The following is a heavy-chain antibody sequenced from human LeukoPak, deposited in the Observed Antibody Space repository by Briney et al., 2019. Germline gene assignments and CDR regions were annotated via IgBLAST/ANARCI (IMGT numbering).Heavy chain of an antibody. CDR3: AKGHRSVWSMPLFDF. CDR1: GFTFSNHA. J-gene: IGHJ4*02. D-gene: IGHD6-19*01. V-gene: IGHV3-23*01. CDR2: ISGTGAYT. Sequence: GGSLRLSCAGSGFTFSNHAMSWVRQAPGKGLEWVSGISGTGAYTDYAESVRGRLTISRDNSKNTAYLQMKSLRGEDTAIYYCAKGHRSVWSMPLFDFWGQGTLVTVSS.